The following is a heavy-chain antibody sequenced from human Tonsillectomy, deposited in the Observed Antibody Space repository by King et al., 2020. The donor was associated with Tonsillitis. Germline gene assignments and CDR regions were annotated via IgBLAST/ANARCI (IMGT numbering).Heavy chain of an antibody. J-gene: IGHJ2*01. Sequence: VQLVESGGGVVQPGRSLRLSCAASGFTFSSYGIHWVRQAPGKGLEWVAVISYDGNNKYYADSVKGRFTISRDNSKNTLYLQMNSLRAEDTAVFYCAKDPRGGPLDWYFDLWGRGTLVTVSS. D-gene: IGHD3-3*01. CDR2: ISYDGNNK. V-gene: IGHV3-30*18. CDR3: AKDPRGGPLDWYFDL. CDR1: GFTFSSYG.